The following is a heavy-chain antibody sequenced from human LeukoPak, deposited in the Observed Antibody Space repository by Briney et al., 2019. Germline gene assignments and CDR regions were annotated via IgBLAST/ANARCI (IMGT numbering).Heavy chain of an antibody. V-gene: IGHV3-23*01. CDR2: ISGSGGST. D-gene: IGHD6-13*01. Sequence: GGSLRLSCAASGFTFSSYAMSWVRQAPGKGLEWVSAISGSGGSTYYADSVKGRFTIPRDNSKNTLYLQMNSLRAEDTAVYYCAKDRTAAAGTTLDYWGQGTLVTVSS. CDR1: GFTFSSYA. CDR3: AKDRTAAAGTTLDY. J-gene: IGHJ4*02.